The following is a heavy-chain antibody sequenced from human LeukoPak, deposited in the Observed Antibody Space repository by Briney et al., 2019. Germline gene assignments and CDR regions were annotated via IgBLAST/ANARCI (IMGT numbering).Heavy chain of an antibody. V-gene: IGHV4-34*01. D-gene: IGHD2-21*02. CDR1: GVSFNDYY. CDR3: TRMTAGHDY. CDR2: INHSGYT. J-gene: IGHJ4*02. Sequence: SETLSLTCAVSGVSFNDYYWSWVRQTPGKGLEWIGEINHSGYTNDSPPLKSRVTLSIDTSRKQFPLNLRSVTVADTGIYYCTRMTAGHDYWGQGTLVTVSS.